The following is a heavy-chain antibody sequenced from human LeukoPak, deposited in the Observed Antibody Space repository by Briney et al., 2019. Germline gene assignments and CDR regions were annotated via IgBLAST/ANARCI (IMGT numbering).Heavy chain of an antibody. CDR2: IKQDGSEK. J-gene: IGHJ6*02. CDR3: LYGMDV. CDR1: GFTFSSYW. Sequence: GGSLRLSCAGSGFTFSSYWMSWVRQAPGKGLEWVANIKQDGSEKYYVDSVKGRFTISRDNAKNSLYLQMNSLRVEDTAVYYCLYGMDVWGQGTTVTVSS. V-gene: IGHV3-7*01.